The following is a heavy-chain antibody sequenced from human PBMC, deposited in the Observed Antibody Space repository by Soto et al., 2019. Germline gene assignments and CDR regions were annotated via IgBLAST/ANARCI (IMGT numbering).Heavy chain of an antibody. V-gene: IGHV3-23*01. J-gene: IGHJ4*02. CDR3: AKDWQWLDVYLES. D-gene: IGHD6-19*01. Sequence: GGSLRLSCAASGFTFSSSAMTWVRQAPGKGLEWVSIISASGRSTYHAASVKGRFTISRDNSKNTLYLQMTRLSAEDTATYYFAKDWQWLDVYLESWGQGTQVTVSS. CDR1: GFTFSSSA. CDR2: ISASGRST.